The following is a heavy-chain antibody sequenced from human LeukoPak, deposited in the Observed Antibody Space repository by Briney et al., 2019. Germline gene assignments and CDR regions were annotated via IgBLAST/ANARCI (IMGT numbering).Heavy chain of an antibody. Sequence: GASVKVSCKASGGTFSSYAISWVRQAPGQGLEWMGRIIPILGIANYAQKFQGSVTITADKSTSTAYMELSSLRSEDTAVYYCAKTGDFYGMDVWGQGTTVTVSS. D-gene: IGHD7-27*01. J-gene: IGHJ6*02. CDR2: IIPILGIA. CDR1: GGTFSSYA. V-gene: IGHV1-69*04. CDR3: AKTGDFYGMDV.